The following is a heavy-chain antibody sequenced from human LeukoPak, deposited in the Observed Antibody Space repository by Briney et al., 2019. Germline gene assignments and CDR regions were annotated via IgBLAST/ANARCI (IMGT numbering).Heavy chain of an antibody. V-gene: IGHV4-39*07. CDR2: IYYSGST. Sequence: SETLSLTCTVSGGSISSSSYYWGWIRQPPGKGLEWIGSIYYSGSTYYNPSLKSRVTISVDTSKNQFSLKLSSVTAADTAVYYCARASDQGQWPPTRAFDYWGQGTLVTVSS. CDR3: ARASDQGQWPPTRAFDY. D-gene: IGHD6-19*01. J-gene: IGHJ4*02. CDR1: GGSISSSSYY.